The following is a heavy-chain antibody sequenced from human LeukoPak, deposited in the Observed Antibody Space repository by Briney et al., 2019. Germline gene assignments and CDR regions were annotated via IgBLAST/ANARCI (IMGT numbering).Heavy chain of an antibody. CDR2: INSDGSST. D-gene: IGHD2-21*01. CDR1: GFTFSSYW. V-gene: IGHV3-74*01. CDR3: AREFSVDCGGDCPNWFDP. J-gene: IGHJ5*02. Sequence: GGSLRLSXAASGFTFSSYWMYWVRQAPGKGLVWVSRINSDGSSTSYADSVKGRFTISRDNAKNTLYLQMNSLRAEDTAVYYCAREFSVDCGGDCPNWFDPWGQGTLVTVSS.